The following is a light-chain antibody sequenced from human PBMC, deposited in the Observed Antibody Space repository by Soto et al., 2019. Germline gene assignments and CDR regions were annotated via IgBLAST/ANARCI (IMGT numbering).Light chain of an antibody. CDR3: QQYNNWPRT. Sequence: EIVMTQSPATLSVSPGERATLSCRASQSVSTNFDWYQQKPGQAPSLLIYGASTMATGIPARFSGSGSGTEFTLTISSLQSEDFAVYYRQQYNNWPRTFGQGTKVEIK. CDR2: GAS. J-gene: IGKJ1*01. V-gene: IGKV3-15*01. CDR1: QSVSTN.